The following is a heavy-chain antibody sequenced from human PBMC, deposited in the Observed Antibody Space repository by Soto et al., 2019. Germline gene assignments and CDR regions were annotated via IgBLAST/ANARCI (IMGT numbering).Heavy chain of an antibody. CDR2: ISAYNGNT. CDR1: GYTFTSYG. Sequence: GASVKVSCKASGYTFTSYGISWVRQAPGQGLEWMGWISAYNGNTNYAQKLQGRVTMTTDTSTSTAYMELRSLRSDDTAVYYCARDRFQLERPRFDPWGQGTLVTVSS. D-gene: IGHD1-1*01. CDR3: ARDRFQLERPRFDP. V-gene: IGHV1-18*01. J-gene: IGHJ5*02.